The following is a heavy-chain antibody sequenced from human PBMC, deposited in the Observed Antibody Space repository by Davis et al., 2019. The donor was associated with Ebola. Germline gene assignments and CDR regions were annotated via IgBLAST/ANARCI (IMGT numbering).Heavy chain of an antibody. V-gene: IGHV1-18*01. Sequence: ASVKVSCKASGYTFTSYGISWVRQAPGQGLEWIGWISAYNGNANYAQKLQGRVTMTTDTSTSTAYMELRSLRSDDTAVYYCARGPVKTILRYYYYYYGMDVWGKGTTVTVSS. CDR1: GYTFTSYG. J-gene: IGHJ6*04. D-gene: IGHD3-3*01. CDR2: ISAYNGNA. CDR3: ARGPVKTILRYYYYYYGMDV.